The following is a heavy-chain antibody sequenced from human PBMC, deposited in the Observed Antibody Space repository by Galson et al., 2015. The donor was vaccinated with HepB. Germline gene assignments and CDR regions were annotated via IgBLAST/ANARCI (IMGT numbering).Heavy chain of an antibody. V-gene: IGHV1-3*01. CDR2: INAGNGNT. J-gene: IGHJ4*02. CDR1: GYTFTSYA. CDR3: ARASGIAVADPFDY. Sequence: SVKVSCKASGYTFTSYAMHWVRQAPGQRLEWMGWINAGNGNTKYSQKFQGRVTITRDTSASTAYMELSSLRSEDTAVYYCARASGIAVADPFDYWGQGTLVTVSS. D-gene: IGHD6-19*01.